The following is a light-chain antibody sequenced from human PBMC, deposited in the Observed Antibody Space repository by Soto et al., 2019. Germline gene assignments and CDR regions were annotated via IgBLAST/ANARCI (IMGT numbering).Light chain of an antibody. V-gene: IGLV2-11*01. Sequence: QSALTQPRSVSGSPGQSVTISCTGTSSDVGGYNYVSWYQQHPGKAPKLMIYDVSKRPSGVPDRFSGSKSGNTASLTISALQAEDESDYYCCSYAGSYTGVFGGGTKVTVL. CDR1: SSDVGGYNY. CDR3: CSYAGSYTGV. CDR2: DVS. J-gene: IGLJ2*01.